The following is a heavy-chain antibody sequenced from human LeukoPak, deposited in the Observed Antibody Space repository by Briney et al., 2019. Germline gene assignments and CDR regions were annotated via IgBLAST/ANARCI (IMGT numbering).Heavy chain of an antibody. V-gene: IGHV1-18*01. CDR1: GYTFTSYG. D-gene: IGHD6-13*01. Sequence: AASVKVSCKASGYTFTSYGISWVRQAPGQGLEWMGWISAYNGNTNYAQKLQGRVTMTTDTSTSTAYMELRSLRSDDTAVYYCARDSSSWYRGDAFDIWGQGTMVTVSS. CDR3: ARDSSSWYRGDAFDI. CDR2: ISAYNGNT. J-gene: IGHJ3*02.